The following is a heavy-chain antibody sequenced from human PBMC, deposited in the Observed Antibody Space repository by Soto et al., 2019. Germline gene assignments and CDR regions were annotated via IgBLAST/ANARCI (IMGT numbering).Heavy chain of an antibody. CDR2: IIPILGIA. J-gene: IGHJ5*02. CDR1: GGTFSSYT. Sequence: SVKVSCKASGGTFSSYTISWVRQAPGQGLEWMGRIIPILGIANYAQKFQGRVTITADKSTSTAYMELSSLRSEDTAVYYCANLRAGPAASSWFDPWGQGTVVTVYS. CDR3: ANLRAGPAASSWFDP. D-gene: IGHD2-2*01. V-gene: IGHV1-69*02.